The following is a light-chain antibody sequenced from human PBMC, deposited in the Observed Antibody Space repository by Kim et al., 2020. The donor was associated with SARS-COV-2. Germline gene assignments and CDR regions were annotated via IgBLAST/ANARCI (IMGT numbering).Light chain of an antibody. Sequence: GQRVTSPCSGSTSNIGSNTVNWYQQLPGTAPKLLIHSNDERPSGVPDRFSGSKSGTSASLAISGLQSEDEADYSCAAWDDSLNDYVFGTGTKVTVL. J-gene: IGLJ1*01. CDR1: TSNIGSNT. V-gene: IGLV1-44*01. CDR3: AAWDDSLNDYV. CDR2: SND.